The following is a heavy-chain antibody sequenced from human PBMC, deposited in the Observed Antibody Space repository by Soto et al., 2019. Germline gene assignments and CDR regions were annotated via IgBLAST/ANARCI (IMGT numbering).Heavy chain of an antibody. D-gene: IGHD2-21*01. Sequence: QVQLVESGGGVVQPGRSLRLSCAASGVTLSNFGMHWVRQAPGKGLEWVAVISRDGSTMFYADSVKGRFTICKDSSRNTLYLQMNSLRAEDTAVYHCVGEVASGYWGQGTLVTVSS. CDR1: GVTLSNFG. CDR2: ISRDGSTM. V-gene: IGHV3-30*03. CDR3: VGEVASGY. J-gene: IGHJ4*02.